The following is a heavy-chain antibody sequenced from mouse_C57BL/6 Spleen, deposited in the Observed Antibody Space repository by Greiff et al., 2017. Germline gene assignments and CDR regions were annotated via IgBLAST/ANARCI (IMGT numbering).Heavy chain of an antibody. CDR3: AGDDVWRPY. J-gene: IGHJ3*01. CDR2: ISAGGSYT. Sequence: DVQLQESGGGLVKPGGSLKLSCAASGFTFSSYAMSWVRQTPEKRLEWVATISAGGSYTYYPDNVQGRFTLSRDNAKNNLYLQMSHLKSEDTAMYDCAGDDVWRPYWGQGTLVTVSA. V-gene: IGHV5-4*01. CDR1: GFTFSSYA.